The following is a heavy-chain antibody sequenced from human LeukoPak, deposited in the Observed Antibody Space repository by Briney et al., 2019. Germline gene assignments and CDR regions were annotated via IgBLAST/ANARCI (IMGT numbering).Heavy chain of an antibody. CDR1: GFRFIGHY. J-gene: IGHJ4*02. Sequence: GGSLSLSCAASGFRFIGHYMSWIRQAPGKGLEWISYITNSGDFVNYADSVKGRFTISRDNAKNSLYLQMNSLRAEDTAVYYCAREARATPDFWGQGTVVTVSS. CDR2: ITNSGDFV. CDR3: AREARATPDF. V-gene: IGHV3-11*01. D-gene: IGHD1-26*01.